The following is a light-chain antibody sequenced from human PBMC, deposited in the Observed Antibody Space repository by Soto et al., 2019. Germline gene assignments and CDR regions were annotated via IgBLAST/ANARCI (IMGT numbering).Light chain of an antibody. V-gene: IGKV3-20*01. J-gene: IGKJ1*01. CDR3: QQYGSSQT. CDR1: QSVSSSY. CDR2: GAS. Sequence: EILLTQSPCTLALSPGERATLSCRASQSVSSSYLAWYQQKPGHAPSLLIYGASSRATGIPDRLSGSGSGTDFTLTISRLEPEDFAVYYCQQYGSSQTFGQGTKVDIK.